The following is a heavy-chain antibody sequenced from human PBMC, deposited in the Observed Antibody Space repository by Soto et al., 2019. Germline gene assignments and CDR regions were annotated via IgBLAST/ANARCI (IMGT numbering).Heavy chain of an antibody. CDR1: GGSISSYY. V-gene: IGHV4-59*01. J-gene: IGHJ6*03. CDR3: AGAGVGVAGTLNYYYYMDV. Sequence: SETLSLTCTVSGGSISSYYWSWIRQPPGKGLEWIGYIYYSGSTNYNPSLKSRVTISVDTSKNQFSLKLSSVTAADTAVYYCAGAGVGVAGTLNYYYYMDVWGKGTTVTVSS. CDR2: IYYSGST. D-gene: IGHD2-15*01.